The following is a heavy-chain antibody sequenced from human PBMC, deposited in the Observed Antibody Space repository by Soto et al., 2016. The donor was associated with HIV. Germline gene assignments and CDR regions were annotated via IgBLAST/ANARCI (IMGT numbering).Heavy chain of an antibody. CDR1: GFTFSSYS. CDR2: ISSSSSTI. CDR3: ARGGPDDPRQLLALAAFDI. J-gene: IGHJ3*02. Sequence: EVQLVESGGGLVQPGGSLRLSCAASGFTFSSYSMNWVRQAPGKGLEWVSYISSSSSTIYYADSVKGRFTISRDNAKNSLYLQMNSLRAEDTAVYYCARGGPDDPRQLLALAAFDIWGQGTMVTVSS. V-gene: IGHV3-48*04. D-gene: IGHD2-2*01.